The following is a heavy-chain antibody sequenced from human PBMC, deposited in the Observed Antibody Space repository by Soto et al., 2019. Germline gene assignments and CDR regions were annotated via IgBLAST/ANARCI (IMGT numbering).Heavy chain of an antibody. V-gene: IGHV3-9*01. CDR3: AKDALWFGELLFNWFDP. D-gene: IGHD3-10*01. Sequence: GGSLRLSCAASGFTFDDYAMHWVRQAPGKGLEWVSGISWNSGSIGYADSVKGRFTISRDNAKNSLYLQMNSLRAEDTALYYCAKDALWFGELLFNWFDPWGQGTPVTVSS. CDR2: ISWNSGSI. CDR1: GFTFDDYA. J-gene: IGHJ5*02.